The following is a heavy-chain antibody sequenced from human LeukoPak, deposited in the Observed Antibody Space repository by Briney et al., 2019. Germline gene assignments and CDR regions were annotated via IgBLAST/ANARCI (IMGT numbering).Heavy chain of an antibody. D-gene: IGHD4-11*01. V-gene: IGHV1-46*01. CDR2: INPSGGST. Sequence: GASVKVSCKASGYTFTSYYMHWVRQATGQGLEWMGIINPSGGSTSYAQKFQGRVTMTRDTSTSTVYMELSSLRSEDTAVYYCARDGQTTVTMYYAFDIWGQGTMVTVSS. J-gene: IGHJ3*02. CDR1: GYTFTSYY. CDR3: ARDGQTTVTMYYAFDI.